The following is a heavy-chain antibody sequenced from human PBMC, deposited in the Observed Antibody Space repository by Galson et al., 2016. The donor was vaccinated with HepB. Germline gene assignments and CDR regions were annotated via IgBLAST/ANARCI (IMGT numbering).Heavy chain of an antibody. D-gene: IGHD1-1*01. J-gene: IGHJ4*02. CDR3: ATIEAPGYTFDY. Sequence: SVKVSCKASGYTFTSYGFSWVRQAPGQGLEWMGWISAYSGNTNYAQKVQGRVTLTRDTSASTAYMELTSLRSADTAVYYCATIEAPGYTFDYWGQGTLVTVFS. CDR1: GYTFTSYG. V-gene: IGHV1-18*04. CDR2: ISAYSGNT.